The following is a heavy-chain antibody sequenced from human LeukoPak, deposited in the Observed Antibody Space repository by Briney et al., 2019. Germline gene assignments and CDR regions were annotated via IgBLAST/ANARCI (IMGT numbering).Heavy chain of an antibody. D-gene: IGHD1-26*01. V-gene: IGHV3-74*01. CDR2: INSDGSST. J-gene: IGHJ5*02. CDR1: GFTFSSYW. CDR3: ARDRDSGSYPHGGGFDP. Sequence: GGSLRLSCAASGFTFSSYWMHWVRQAPGKGLVWVSRINSDGSSTSYADSVKGRFTISRDNARNTLYLQMNSLRAEDTAVYYCARDRDSGSYPHGGGFDPWGQGTLVTVSS.